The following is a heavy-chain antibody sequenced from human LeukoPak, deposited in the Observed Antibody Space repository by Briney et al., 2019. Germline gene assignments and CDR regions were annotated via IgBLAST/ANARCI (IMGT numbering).Heavy chain of an antibody. CDR2: INPVGSET. J-gene: IGHJ4*02. V-gene: IGHV3-7*03. CDR3: AKGTFRYSSCYEY. Sequence: GGSLRLSCAASGFIFSEYWMSWVRQAPGKGLEWVANINPVGSETYYVDSVRGRFTISRDSAMNLLYLQMNSLRAEDTAMYYCAKGTFRYSSCYEYWGQGTPVTVSS. D-gene: IGHD6-19*01. CDR1: GFIFSEYW.